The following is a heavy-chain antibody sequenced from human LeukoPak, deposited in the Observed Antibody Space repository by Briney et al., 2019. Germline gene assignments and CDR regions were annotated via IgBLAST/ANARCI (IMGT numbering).Heavy chain of an antibody. CDR2: IPYDGRNE. J-gene: IGHJ4*02. Sequence: GALRILRAGVGFGLRYYCMERVRQGSGKGVGRVAFIPYDGRNEKCADSVKGRFTFSRDNSKNTLYLQMNSLRAEDTAVYYCATDGPHHDIDYWGQGALVTVSS. CDR1: GFGLRYYC. D-gene: IGHD1-1*01. V-gene: IGHV3-30*02. CDR3: ATDGPHHDIDY.